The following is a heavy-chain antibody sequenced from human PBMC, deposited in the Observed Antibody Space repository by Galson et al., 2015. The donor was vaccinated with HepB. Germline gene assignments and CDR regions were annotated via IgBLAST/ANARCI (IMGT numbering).Heavy chain of an antibody. Sequence: SVKVSCKASGYTFIEYYIHWVRQAPGQGLEYMGYINPNSGGTNYAQKFQGRVTMTRDTSVSTAYMDLRRLRSDDTAVYFCARTPHGDWGQGTRVTVSS. CDR1: GYTFIEYY. V-gene: IGHV1-2*02. CDR3: ARTPHGD. CDR2: INPNSGGT. J-gene: IGHJ4*02. D-gene: IGHD3-10*01.